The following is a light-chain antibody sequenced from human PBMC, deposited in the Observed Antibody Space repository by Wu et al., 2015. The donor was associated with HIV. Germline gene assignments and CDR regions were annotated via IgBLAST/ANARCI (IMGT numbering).Light chain of an antibody. J-gene: IGKJ4*01. V-gene: IGKV3-11*01. CDR2: DAS. CDR3: QQRSNWPLT. Sequence: EIVMTQSPATLSVSPGERATLSCRASQSVSRYLAWYQQKLGQAPRLLIYDASNRATDIPARFSGSGSETDFTLVISSLEPEDFAVYYCQQRSNWPLTFGGGTEVEIK. CDR1: QSVSRY.